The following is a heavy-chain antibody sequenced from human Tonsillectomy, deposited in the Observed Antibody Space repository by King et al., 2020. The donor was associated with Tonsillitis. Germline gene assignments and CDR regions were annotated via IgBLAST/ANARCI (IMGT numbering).Heavy chain of an antibody. CDR1: GFTFSSYD. Sequence: VQLVESGGGLVQPGGSLRLSCAASGFTFSSYDMDWVRQAPGKGPEWVSGIGGSGRSTYYADSVKGRFTISRHNSQNTLYLQMNSLKADDTAVYYCAIGIGVNPQRSVAVLYWGQGTLVTVSS. J-gene: IGHJ4*02. CDR2: IGGSGRST. CDR3: AIGIGVNPQRSVAVLY. V-gene: IGHV3-23*04. D-gene: IGHD2-15*01.